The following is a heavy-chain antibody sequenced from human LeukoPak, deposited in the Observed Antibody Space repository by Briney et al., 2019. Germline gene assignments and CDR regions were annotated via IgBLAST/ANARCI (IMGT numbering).Heavy chain of an antibody. D-gene: IGHD6-13*01. CDR2: IYYSGST. J-gene: IGHJ6*03. CDR3: ARADGRIAAAGTSPNLYYYYYMDV. V-gene: IGHV4-39*07. CDR1: GGSISSGTYY. Sequence: SETLSLTCTVSGGSISSGTYYWGWIRQPPGKGLEWIGSIYYSGSTYYNPSLKSRVTISVDTSKNQFSLKLSSVTAADTAVYYCARADGRIAAAGTSPNLYYYYYMDVWGKGTTVTVSS.